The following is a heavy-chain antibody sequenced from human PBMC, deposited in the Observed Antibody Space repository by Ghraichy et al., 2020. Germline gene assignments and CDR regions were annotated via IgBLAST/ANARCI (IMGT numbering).Heavy chain of an antibody. J-gene: IGHJ5*02. Sequence: SQTLSLTCTVSGVSISSYYCCWVRLPLWKRLGWIVYIYYSGSTNYNPSLPSRVTISVDTSKNQFSLKLSSVTAADTAVYYCARATYWFDPWGQGTLVTVS. CDR1: GVSISSYY. V-gene: IGHV4-59*01. CDR2: IYYSGST. CDR3: ARATYWFDP.